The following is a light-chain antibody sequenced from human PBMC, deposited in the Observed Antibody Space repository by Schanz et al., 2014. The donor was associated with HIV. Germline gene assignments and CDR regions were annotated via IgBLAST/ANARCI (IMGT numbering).Light chain of an antibody. CDR3: QQYNSFSST. CDR1: QSIGNS. CDR2: SAS. Sequence: DIQMTQSPSTLSASVGDRVTLTCRASQSIGNSLAWFQVKPGRAPKLLIYSASGLQTGVPSTFSGSGSGTEFTLTITSLQPDDFATYFCQQYNSFSSTFGQGTKLEIK. J-gene: IGKJ2*01. V-gene: IGKV1-5*03.